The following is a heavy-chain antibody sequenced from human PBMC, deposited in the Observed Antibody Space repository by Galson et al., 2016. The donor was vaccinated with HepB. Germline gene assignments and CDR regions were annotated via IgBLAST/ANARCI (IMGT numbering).Heavy chain of an antibody. D-gene: IGHD6-19*01. Sequence: SLRLSCAASGFTFSNYAMHWVRQAPGKGLEWVAVISYDGKDEYYADSVKGRFTISRDNSKNTLYLQLNSLRSEDTAVYYCARERQWLIFEYFQHWGQGTLVTVSS. J-gene: IGHJ1*01. CDR3: ARERQWLIFEYFQH. CDR1: GFTFSNYA. CDR2: ISYDGKDE. V-gene: IGHV3-30*04.